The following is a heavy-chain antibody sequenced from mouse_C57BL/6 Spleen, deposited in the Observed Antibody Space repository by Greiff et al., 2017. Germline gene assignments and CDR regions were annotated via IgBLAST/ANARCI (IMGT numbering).Heavy chain of an antibody. CDR2: IYPGSGNT. CDR3: ARVYYYGSSLYYFDY. V-gene: IGHV1-66*01. J-gene: IGHJ2*01. D-gene: IGHD1-1*01. CDR1: GYSFTSYY. Sequence: QVQLQQSGPELVKPGASVKISCKASGYSFTSYYIHWVKQRPGQGLEWIGWIYPGSGNTKYNEKFKGKATLTADTSSSTAYMQLSSLTSEDSAVYYCARVYYYGSSLYYFDYWGQGTTLTVSS.